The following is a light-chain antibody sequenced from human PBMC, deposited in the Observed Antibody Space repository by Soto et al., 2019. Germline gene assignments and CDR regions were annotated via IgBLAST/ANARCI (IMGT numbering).Light chain of an antibody. Sequence: EIVMTQSPATLSVSPGERATLSCRASQSLSSNLAWYQQKPGQAPRLLIYGASTRATGVPARFSGSGSGTEFTLPISSLQSEDFAVYYCQQYNNWPPWTFGQGTKVEIK. CDR1: QSLSSN. CDR2: GAS. CDR3: QQYNNWPPWT. V-gene: IGKV3-15*01. J-gene: IGKJ1*01.